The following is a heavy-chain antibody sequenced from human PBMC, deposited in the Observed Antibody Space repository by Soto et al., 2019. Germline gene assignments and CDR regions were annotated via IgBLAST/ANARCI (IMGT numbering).Heavy chain of an antibody. J-gene: IGHJ3*02. Sequence: SETLSLTCTVSGGSIRSYYWSWIRQPPGKGLEWIGYVYHSGTTNYNPSLKSRVTISVDTSKSQFSLKLTSVTAADTAVYYCGGAPEDKGGTPPTFDIGGKGKMVT. D-gene: IGHD2-15*01. CDR2: VYHSGTT. V-gene: IGHV4-59*01. CDR1: GGSIRSYY. CDR3: GGAPEDKGGTPPTFDI.